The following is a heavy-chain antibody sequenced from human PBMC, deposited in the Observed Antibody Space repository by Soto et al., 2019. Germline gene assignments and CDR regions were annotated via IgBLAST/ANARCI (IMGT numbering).Heavy chain of an antibody. J-gene: IGHJ5*02. D-gene: IGHD6-13*01. CDR3: AREVVAAAGYGNWCDP. V-gene: IGHV1-18*04. CDR1: GYTFTSYG. CDR2: ISAYNGNT. Sequence: ASVKVSCKASGYTFTSYGISWVRQAPGQGLEWMGWISAYNGNTNYAQKLQGRVTMTTDTSTSTAYMELRSLRSDDTAVYYCAREVVAAAGYGNWCDPWGQGTLVTVSS.